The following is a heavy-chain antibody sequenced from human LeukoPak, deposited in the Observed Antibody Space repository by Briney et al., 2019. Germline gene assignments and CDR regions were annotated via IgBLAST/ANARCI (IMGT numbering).Heavy chain of an antibody. D-gene: IGHD1-26*01. Sequence: GGSLRLSCAASAFTFSDYYMSRLRQAPGKGLEWVSDISSTSIYTNYADSVKGRFTISRDNSKNTLYLQMGSLRAEDTGVYYYARVGEGARMDVRGQGTTVTVSS. CDR3: ARVGEGARMDV. CDR1: AFTFSDYY. V-gene: IGHV3-11*06. CDR2: ISSTSIYT. J-gene: IGHJ6*02.